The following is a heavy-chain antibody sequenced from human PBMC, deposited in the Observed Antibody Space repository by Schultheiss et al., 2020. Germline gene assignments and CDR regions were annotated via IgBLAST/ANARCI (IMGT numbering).Heavy chain of an antibody. CDR3: ARIGGTHDAFDI. D-gene: IGHD4-23*01. CDR2: IYYSGST. Sequence: SETLSLTCTVSGGSISSSSYYWSWIRQPPGKGLEWIGYIYYSGSTNYNPSLKSRVTISVDTSKNQFSLKLSSVTAADTAVYYCARIGGTHDAFDIWGQGTMVTVSS. J-gene: IGHJ3*02. CDR1: GGSISSSSYY. V-gene: IGHV4-61*01.